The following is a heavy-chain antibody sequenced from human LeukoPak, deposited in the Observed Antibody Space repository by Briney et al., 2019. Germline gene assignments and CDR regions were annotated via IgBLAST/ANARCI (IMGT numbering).Heavy chain of an antibody. CDR1: GFTFSSYS. CDR3: ARDGGLGELINWFDP. J-gene: IGHJ5*02. D-gene: IGHD3-16*01. V-gene: IGHV3-48*04. CDR2: ISSSSSTI. Sequence: GGSLRLSCAASGFTFSSYSMNWVRQAPGKGLEWVSYISSSSSTIYYADSVKGRFTISRDNAKNSLYLQMNSLRAEDTAVYYCARDGGLGELINWFDPWGQGTLVTVSS.